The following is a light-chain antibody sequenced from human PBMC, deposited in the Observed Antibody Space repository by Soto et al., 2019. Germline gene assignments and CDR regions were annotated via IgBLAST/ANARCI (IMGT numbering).Light chain of an antibody. CDR2: DVS. V-gene: IGLV2-14*01. CDR1: SSDVGGYNY. Sequence: QSALTQPASVSGSPGQSITSSCTGTSSDVGGYNYVSWYQQHPGKAPKLMIYDVSNRPSGVSNRFSGSKSGNTASLTISGRQAEDEADYYCSAYTSSSTLVFGVGTKVTVL. J-gene: IGLJ2*01. CDR3: SAYTSSSTLV.